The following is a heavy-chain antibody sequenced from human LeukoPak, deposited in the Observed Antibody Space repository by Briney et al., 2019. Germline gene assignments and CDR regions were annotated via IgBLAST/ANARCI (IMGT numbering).Heavy chain of an antibody. D-gene: IGHD6-19*01. J-gene: IGHJ4*02. CDR1: GFTFRYYG. CDR3: ARALYSGGWYGGDY. V-gene: IGHV3-33*01. Sequence: PGGSLRLSCAASGFTFRYYGMHGVPQAPGEGVEWGAVIWNDGNKKYYAHSVKGRFTISRDNSKNTMYLHMNSLRAEDTAIYYCARALYSGGWYGGDYWGQGTLVTVSS. CDR2: IWNDGNKK.